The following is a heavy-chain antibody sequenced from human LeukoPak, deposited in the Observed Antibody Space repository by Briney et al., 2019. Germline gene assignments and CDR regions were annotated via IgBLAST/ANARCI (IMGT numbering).Heavy chain of an antibody. CDR1: GFTFSPHY. CDR3: GDLGSAGTDH. CDR2: IRNKANGYTT. V-gene: IGHV3-72*01. D-gene: IGHD3-10*01. Sequence: PGGSLRLSCATSGFTFSPHYMDWVRQSPGQGLEWVGLIRNKANGYTTVYAASVKGRFTISRDDSKNSVYLQMDSLKTEDTAAYYCGDLGSAGTDHWGQGTLVTVSS. J-gene: IGHJ4*02.